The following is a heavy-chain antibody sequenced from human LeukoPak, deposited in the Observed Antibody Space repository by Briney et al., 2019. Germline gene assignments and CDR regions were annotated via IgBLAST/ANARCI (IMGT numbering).Heavy chain of an antibody. V-gene: IGHV3-21*01. CDR3: ARDRGYCSSTSCYLIFDY. D-gene: IGHD2-2*01. Sequence: GSLRLSCAASGFTFSSYSTNWVRQAPGKGLEWVSSISSSSSYIYYADSVKGRFTISRDNAKNSLYLQMNSLRAEDTAVYYCARDRGYCSSTSCYLIFDYWGQGTLVTVSS. CDR1: GFTFSSYS. J-gene: IGHJ4*02. CDR2: ISSSSSYI.